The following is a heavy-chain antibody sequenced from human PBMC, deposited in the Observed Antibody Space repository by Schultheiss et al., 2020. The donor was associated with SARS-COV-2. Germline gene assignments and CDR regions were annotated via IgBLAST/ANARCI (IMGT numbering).Heavy chain of an antibody. V-gene: IGHV1-69*05. J-gene: IGHJ4*02. CDR3: ARAVEQWLVRFDY. CDR2: IIPIFGTA. D-gene: IGHD6-19*01. Sequence: SVKVSCKASGGTFSSYAISWVRQAPGQGLEWMGGIIPIFGTANYAQKFQERVTITRDMSTSTAYMELSSLRSEDTAVYYCARAVEQWLVRFDYWGQGTLVTVSS. CDR1: GGTFSSYA.